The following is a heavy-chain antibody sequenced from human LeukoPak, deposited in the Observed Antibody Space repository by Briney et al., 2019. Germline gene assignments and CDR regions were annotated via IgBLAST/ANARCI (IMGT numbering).Heavy chain of an antibody. CDR2: IGAGEDT. D-gene: IGHD1-7*01. J-gene: IGHJ6*02. CDR3: VREIRETVITRHYYYGIDV. Sequence: GGSLRLSCAASGFTFSSYSMNWVRQVTGKGLEWVSAIGAGEDTYYLGSVKGRFTISRENAKNVLYLQMSSLRVEDTAVYYCVREIRETVITRHYYYGIDVWGQGTTVTVSS. V-gene: IGHV3-13*04. CDR1: GFTFSSYS.